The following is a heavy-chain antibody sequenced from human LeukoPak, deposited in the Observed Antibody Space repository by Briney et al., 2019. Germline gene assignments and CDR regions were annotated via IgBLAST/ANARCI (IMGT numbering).Heavy chain of an antibody. D-gene: IGHD6-13*01. CDR1: GFTFRSHA. CDR3: AKRPVEAVGSEYYDD. J-gene: IGHJ4*02. Sequence: GGSLRLSCAASGFTFRSHAMSWVRQAPGKGLDWVSVISDSGGDTYYADSVKGRFTVSRDNFKNTLYLQMNSLRAEDTAVYYCAKRPVEAVGSEYYDDWGQGALATVSS. CDR2: ISDSGGDT. V-gene: IGHV3-23*01.